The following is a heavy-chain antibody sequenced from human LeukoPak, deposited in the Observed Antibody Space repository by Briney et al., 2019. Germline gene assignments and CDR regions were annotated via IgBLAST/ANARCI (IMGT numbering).Heavy chain of an antibody. CDR2: IKQDGSEK. D-gene: IGHD6-19*01. Sequence: GGSLRLSCAASGFTFSSYWMSWVRQAPGKGLEWVANIKQDGSEKYYVDSVKGRFTISRDNAKNSLYLQMNSLRAEDTAVYYCARDLDSSGWYGYYYYYGMDVWGQGTTVTVSS. CDR1: GFTFSSYW. CDR3: ARDLDSSGWYGYYYYYGMDV. V-gene: IGHV3-7*01. J-gene: IGHJ6*02.